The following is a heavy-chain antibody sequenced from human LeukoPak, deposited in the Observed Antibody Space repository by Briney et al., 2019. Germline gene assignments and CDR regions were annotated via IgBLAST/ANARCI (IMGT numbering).Heavy chain of an antibody. CDR1: GFTFSSYG. Sequence: PGGSLRLSCAASGFTFSSYGMHWVRQAPGKGLEWVAVISYDGSNKYYADSAKGRFTISRDNSKNTLYLQMNSLRAEDTAVYYCAKDLRRSSWYAFDYWGQGTLVTVSS. V-gene: IGHV3-30*18. J-gene: IGHJ4*02. CDR2: ISYDGSNK. D-gene: IGHD6-13*01. CDR3: AKDLRRSSWYAFDY.